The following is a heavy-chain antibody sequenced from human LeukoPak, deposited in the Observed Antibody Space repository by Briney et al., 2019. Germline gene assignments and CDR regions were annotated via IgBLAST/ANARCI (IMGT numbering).Heavy chain of an antibody. CDR2: IYYSGST. D-gene: IGHD6-6*01. CDR1: GGSISSYY. V-gene: IGHV4-59*08. Sequence: SETLSLTCTVSGGSISSYYWSWLRQPPGKGLEWIGYIYYSGSTNYNPSLKSRVTISVDTSKNQFSLKLSSVTAADTAVYYCARHRYSSSYWFDPWGQGTLVTVSS. CDR3: ARHRYSSSYWFDP. J-gene: IGHJ5*02.